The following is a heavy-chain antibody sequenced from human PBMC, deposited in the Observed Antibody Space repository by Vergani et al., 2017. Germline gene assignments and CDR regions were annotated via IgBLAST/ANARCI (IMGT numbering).Heavy chain of an antibody. V-gene: IGHV1-18*01. CDR2: ISAYNGNT. CDR3: AADAGGYCSSTSCYKGYYYYMDV. J-gene: IGHJ6*03. D-gene: IGHD2-2*02. CDR1: GYTFTSYG. Sequence: QVQLVQSGAEVKKPGASVKVSCKASGYTFTSYGISWVRQAPGQGLEWMGWISAYNGNTNYAQKLQERVTITRDMSTSTAYMELSSLRSEDTAVYYCAADAGGYCSSTSCYKGYYYYMDVWGKGTTVTVSS.